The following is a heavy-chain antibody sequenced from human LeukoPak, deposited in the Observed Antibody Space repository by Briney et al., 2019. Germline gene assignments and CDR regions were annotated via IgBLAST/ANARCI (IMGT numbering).Heavy chain of an antibody. D-gene: IGHD3-9*01. J-gene: IGHJ6*03. Sequence: SETLSLTCTVSGGSISSYYWSWIRQPAGKGLEWVGRIYTSGSTNYNPSLKSRVTMSVDTSKNQFSLKLSSVTAADTAVYYCARDPLNYDMRYMDVWGKGTTVTISS. CDR1: GGSISSYY. CDR3: ARDPLNYDMRYMDV. V-gene: IGHV4-4*07. CDR2: IYTSGST.